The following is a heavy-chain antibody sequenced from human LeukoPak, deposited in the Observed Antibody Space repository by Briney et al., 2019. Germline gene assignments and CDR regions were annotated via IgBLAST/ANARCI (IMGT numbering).Heavy chain of an antibody. CDR3: ATDYYDSSGYFDY. CDR2: IYHSGST. J-gene: IGHJ4*02. V-gene: IGHV4-30-2*01. D-gene: IGHD3-22*01. Sequence: SQTLSLTCAVSGGSISSGGYSWSWIRQPPGKGLEWIGYIYHSGSTYYNPSLKSRVTISVDRSKNQFSLKLSSVTAADTAVYYCATDYYDSSGYFDYWGQGTLVTVSS. CDR1: GGSISSGGYS.